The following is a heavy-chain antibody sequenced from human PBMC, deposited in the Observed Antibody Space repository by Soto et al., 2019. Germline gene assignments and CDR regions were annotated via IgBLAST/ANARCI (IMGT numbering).Heavy chain of an antibody. CDR1: GYTFTSYD. V-gene: IGHV1-8*01. CDR2: MNPNTGNS. D-gene: IGHD2-8*01. Sequence: ASVKVSCKASGYTFTSYDIYWVRQATGQGLEWMGWMNPNTGNSGYAQKFQGRVTMTSDTSISTAHMELSSLRSEDTAVYYCAAWAETNGCKVFAAAKYYFDVWRQGTMITV. J-gene: IGHJ4*02. CDR3: AAWAETNGCKVFAAAKYYFDV.